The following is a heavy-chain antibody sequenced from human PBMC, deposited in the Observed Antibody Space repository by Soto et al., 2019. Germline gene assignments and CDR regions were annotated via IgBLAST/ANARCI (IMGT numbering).Heavy chain of an antibody. CDR2: ISSSGSAI. CDR3: ARVPDCSGGSCYSWFDP. D-gene: IGHD2-15*01. CDR1: GFTFSDYY. Sequence: GGSLRLSCAASGFTFSDYYMSWIRQAPGKGLEWVSYISSSGSAIYYADSVTGRFTISRDNAKNSLYLQMNSLRAEDTAVYYCARVPDCSGGSCYSWFDPWGRGTLVTISS. J-gene: IGHJ5*02. V-gene: IGHV3-11*01.